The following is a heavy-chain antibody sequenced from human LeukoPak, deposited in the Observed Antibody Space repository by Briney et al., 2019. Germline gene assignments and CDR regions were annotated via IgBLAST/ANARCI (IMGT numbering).Heavy chain of an antibody. CDR2: IYYSGST. D-gene: IGHD6-13*01. V-gene: IGHV4-30-4*08. Sequence: PSQTLSLTCTVSGGSISSGDYYWSWIRQPPGKGLEWIGYIYYSGSTYYNPSLKSRVTISVDTSKNQFSLKLSSVTAADTAVYYCARSQYIIAAAGTGFDCWGQGTLVTVSS. J-gene: IGHJ4*02. CDR3: ARSQYIIAAAGTGFDC. CDR1: GGSISSGDYY.